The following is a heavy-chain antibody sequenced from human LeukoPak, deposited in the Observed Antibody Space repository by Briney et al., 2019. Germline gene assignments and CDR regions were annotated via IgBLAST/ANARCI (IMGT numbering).Heavy chain of an antibody. D-gene: IGHD2-2*01. Sequence: ASVKVSCKASGYTFTGYYVHWVRQAPGQGLEWMGWINPNSGGTNYAQKFQGRVTMTRDTSISTAYMELSRLRSDDTAVYYCARANILVVPAAMGYWGQGTLVTVSS. CDR2: INPNSGGT. V-gene: IGHV1-2*02. J-gene: IGHJ4*02. CDR1: GYTFTGYY. CDR3: ARANILVVPAAMGY.